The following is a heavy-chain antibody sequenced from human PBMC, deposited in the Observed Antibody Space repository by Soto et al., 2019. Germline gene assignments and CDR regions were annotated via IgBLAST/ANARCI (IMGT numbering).Heavy chain of an antibody. CDR1: GYTFTTYG. D-gene: IGHD3-16*01. Sequence: QVQLVQSGAEVRKPGASVKVSCKASGYTFTTYGISWVRQAPGQGLEWMGWISGYNGHTKYAQKLQGRVTMNTDTTTSTVYMDLRSLRSDDTAVYYCAREGEMPYYYYGLDVWGQGTTVTVS. V-gene: IGHV1-18*01. J-gene: IGHJ6*02. CDR3: AREGEMPYYYYGLDV. CDR2: ISGYNGHT.